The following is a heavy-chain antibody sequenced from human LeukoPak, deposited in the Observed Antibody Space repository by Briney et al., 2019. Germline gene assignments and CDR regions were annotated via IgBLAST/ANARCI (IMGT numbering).Heavy chain of an antibody. D-gene: IGHD3-10*01. V-gene: IGHV3-13*01. J-gene: IGHJ3*02. CDR1: GFTFSGYD. CDR3: ARGPSRDDAFDI. CDR2: IGTAGDT. Sequence: GGSLRLSCAASGFTFSGYDMHWVRQATGKGLEWVSAIGTAGDTYYPGSVKGRFTISRENAKNSLYLQMNSLRAGDTAVYYCARGPSRDDAFDIWGQGTMVTVSS.